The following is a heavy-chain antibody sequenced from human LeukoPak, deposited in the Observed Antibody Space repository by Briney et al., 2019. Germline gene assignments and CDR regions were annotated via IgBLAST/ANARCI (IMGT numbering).Heavy chain of an antibody. V-gene: IGHV3-30*18. D-gene: IGHD3-10*01. CDR1: GFTFSSYG. J-gene: IGHJ4*02. CDR3: AKEIYYGSGSYPDY. Sequence: GGSLRLSCAASGFTFSSYGTHWVRQAPGKGLEWVAVISHDGSNKYYVDSVKGRFTISRDNSKNTVYLQMNSLRPEDTAVYYCAKEIYYGSGSYPDYWGQGTLVTVSS. CDR2: ISHDGSNK.